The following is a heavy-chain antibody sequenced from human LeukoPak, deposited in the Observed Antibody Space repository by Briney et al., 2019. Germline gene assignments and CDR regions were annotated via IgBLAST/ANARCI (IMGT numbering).Heavy chain of an antibody. Sequence: GASVKVSCKASGYTFTGYYMHWVRQAPGQGLEWMGWINPNSGGTNYAQKFQGRVTMTRDTSISTAYMELSRLRSDDTAVYYCARLVTVTTYSLRGSFDYWGQGTLVTVSS. J-gene: IGHJ4*02. CDR2: INPNSGGT. CDR3: ARLVTVTTYSLRGSFDY. D-gene: IGHD4-17*01. V-gene: IGHV1-2*02. CDR1: GYTFTGYY.